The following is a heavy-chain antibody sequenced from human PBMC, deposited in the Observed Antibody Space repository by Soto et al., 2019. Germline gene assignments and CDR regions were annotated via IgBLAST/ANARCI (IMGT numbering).Heavy chain of an antibody. V-gene: IGHV3-74*01. CDR3: AKAHITMIQNWFDP. CDR1: GFTFSSYW. D-gene: IGHD3-22*01. Sequence: LRLSCAASGFTFSSYWMHWVRQAPGKGLVWVSRINSDGSSTSYADSVKGRFTISRDNAKNTLYLQMNSLRAEDTAVYYCAKAHITMIQNWFDPWGQGTLVTVSS. CDR2: INSDGSST. J-gene: IGHJ5*02.